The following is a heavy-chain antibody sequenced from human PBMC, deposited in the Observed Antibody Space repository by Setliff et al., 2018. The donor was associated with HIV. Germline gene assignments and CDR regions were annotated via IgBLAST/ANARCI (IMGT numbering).Heavy chain of an antibody. V-gene: IGHV1-69*13. CDR2: IIPMFGTA. CDR1: GGTFSSHA. CDR3: ARVGRLHYLTPFYYYGMDV. J-gene: IGHJ6*02. Sequence: SVKVSCKASGGTFSSHAISWVRQAPGQGLEWMGGIIPMFGTANYAQNFQGRVTITADESTSTVNMELSSLRSEDTAVYFCARVGRLHYLTPFYYYGMDVWGQGTTVTVSS. D-gene: IGHD4-4*01.